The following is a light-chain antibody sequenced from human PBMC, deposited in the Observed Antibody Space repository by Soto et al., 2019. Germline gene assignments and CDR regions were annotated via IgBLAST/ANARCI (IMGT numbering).Light chain of an antibody. J-gene: IGLJ3*02. CDR2: EVS. Sequence: QSALTQPPSASGSPGQSVTISCTGTSSDIGAYNHVSWYQQHPGRAPRFIIYEVSQRPSGVPDRFSGSKSGSTASLTVSGLQADDEADYYCGSYGGSSNPLMFGGGTKLTVL. V-gene: IGLV2-8*01. CDR1: SSDIGAYNH. CDR3: GSYGGSSNPLM.